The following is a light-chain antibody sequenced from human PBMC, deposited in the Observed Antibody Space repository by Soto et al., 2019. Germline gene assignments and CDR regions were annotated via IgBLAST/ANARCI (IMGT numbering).Light chain of an antibody. CDR2: SVS. CDR3: LQRNNWPPEIT. V-gene: IGKV3D-20*02. CDR1: QSVSNDY. J-gene: IGKJ5*01. Sequence: EMVLTQSPGTLSLSPGDRATLSCRPSQSVSNDYVAWVQQKPGQTPRLLIYSVSSRATGIPDRFSGSGSGTDFTLTISRLEPEDFAMYYCLQRNNWPPEITFGQGTRLEIK.